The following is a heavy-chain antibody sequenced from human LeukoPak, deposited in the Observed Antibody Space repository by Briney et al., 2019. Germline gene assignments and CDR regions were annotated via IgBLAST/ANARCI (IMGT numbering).Heavy chain of an antibody. CDR2: TYYRSKWYN. CDR3: ARDPVIYYDSSGDYGMDV. J-gene: IGHJ6*02. D-gene: IGHD3-22*01. Sequence: SQTLSLTCAISGDSVPSNSAAWNWIRQSPSRGLEWLGRTYYRSKWYNDYAVSVKSRITINPDTSKNQFSLQLNSVTPEDTAVYYCARDPVIYYDSSGDYGMDVWGQGTTVTVSS. V-gene: IGHV6-1*01. CDR1: GDSVPSNSAA.